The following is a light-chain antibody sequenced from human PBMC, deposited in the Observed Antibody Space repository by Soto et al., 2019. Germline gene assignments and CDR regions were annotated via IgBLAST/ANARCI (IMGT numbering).Light chain of an antibody. CDR2: GAS. CDR3: QQYNKWPLT. V-gene: IGKV3-15*01. J-gene: IGKJ3*01. CDR1: QSVSSN. Sequence: EIVMTQSPATLSVSPGERATLSCRASQSVSSNLAWYQQKPGQAPRLLIYGASTRATGIPARFSGSGSGTEFTLTIGSLQSEDFAVYSCQQYNKWPLTFGPGTKVDIK.